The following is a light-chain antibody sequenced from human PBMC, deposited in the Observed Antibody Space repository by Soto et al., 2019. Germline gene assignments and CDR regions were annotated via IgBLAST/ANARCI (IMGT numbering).Light chain of an antibody. CDR3: LQYYNWWT. CDR2: GAI. J-gene: IGKJ1*01. CDR1: QTIVNN. V-gene: IGKV3-15*01. Sequence: EIVMTQSPATLSVSPGEGATLSCRASQTIVNNLAWYQQKPGQAPRLLIYGAITRATNIPARLSGRGSGTEFTLTISSLQSEDIAVYYCLQYYNWWTFGQGTKVDIK.